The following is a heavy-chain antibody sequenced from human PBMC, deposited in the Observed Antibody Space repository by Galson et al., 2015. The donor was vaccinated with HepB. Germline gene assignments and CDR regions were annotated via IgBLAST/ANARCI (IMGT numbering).Heavy chain of an antibody. V-gene: IGHV1-69-2*01. J-gene: IGHJ1*01. CDR3: AKVSLRIAVAGGAEYFQH. CDR2: VDPEDGET. CDR1: GYTFTDYY. D-gene: IGHD6-19*01. Sequence: VKVSCKVSGYTFTDYYMHWVQQAPGKGLEWMGLVDPEDGETIYAEKFQGRVTITADTSTDTAYMELSSLRSEDTAVYYCAKVSLRIAVAGGAEYFQHWGQGTLVTVSS.